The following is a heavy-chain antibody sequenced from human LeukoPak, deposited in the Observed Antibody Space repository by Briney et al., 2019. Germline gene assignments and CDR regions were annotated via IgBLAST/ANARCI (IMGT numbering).Heavy chain of an antibody. Sequence: GGSLTLSCTTSGFFFSDLPMNGLRQAPGKGLEWVGFIRSKAYGGTTEYAASVKGRFTISRDDSKSIAYLQMNSLKTEDTAVYYCTSVTASSPGRYDAFNIWGQGTMVTVSS. CDR3: TSVTASSPGRYDAFNI. CDR2: IRSKAYGGTT. D-gene: IGHD1-20*01. V-gene: IGHV3-49*03. J-gene: IGHJ3*02. CDR1: GFFFSDLP.